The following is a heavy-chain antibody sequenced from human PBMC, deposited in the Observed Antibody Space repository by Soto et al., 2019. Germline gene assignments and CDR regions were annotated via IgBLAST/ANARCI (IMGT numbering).Heavy chain of an antibody. Sequence: QVQLQQWGAGLLKPSETLSLTCAVYGGSFSGYYWSWIRQPPGKGLEWIGEINHSGSTNYNPSLKSRVTISVHTAKNQFSLKLSSVTAADTAVYYCARGGIAVAEGTTGGSYYYGMDVW. CDR3: ARGGIAVAEGTTGGSYYYGMDV. J-gene: IGHJ6*01. CDR1: GGSFSGYY. D-gene: IGHD6-19*01. V-gene: IGHV4-34*01. CDR2: INHSGST.